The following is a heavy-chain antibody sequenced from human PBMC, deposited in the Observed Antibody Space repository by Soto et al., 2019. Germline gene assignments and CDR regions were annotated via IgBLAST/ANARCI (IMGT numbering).Heavy chain of an antibody. J-gene: IGHJ6*02. D-gene: IGHD2-15*01. CDR1: GFTFSFCA. CDR3: AKRMGGTANVMDV. CDR2: IRGSGGDT. V-gene: IGHV3-23*01. Sequence: PGGSLRLSCAASGFTFSFCAMSWFRQAPGKGLEWVSSIRGSGGDTYYADSVRGRFTISRDNAKNSLYLQMNSLRAEDTALYYCAKRMGGTANVMDVWSQGPTVTVS.